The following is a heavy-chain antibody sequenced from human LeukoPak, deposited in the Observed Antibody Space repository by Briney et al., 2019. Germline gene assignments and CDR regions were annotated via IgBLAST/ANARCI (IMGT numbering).Heavy chain of an antibody. D-gene: IGHD4-17*01. J-gene: IGHJ4*02. CDR3: AKIYGDYFDY. CDR2: MSGSGGST. V-gene: IGHV3-23*01. Sequence: XGXGXEWVSAMSGSGGSTYYADSVKGRFTISRDNSKNTLYLQMNSLRAEDTAVYYCAKIYGDYFDYWGQGTPVTVSS.